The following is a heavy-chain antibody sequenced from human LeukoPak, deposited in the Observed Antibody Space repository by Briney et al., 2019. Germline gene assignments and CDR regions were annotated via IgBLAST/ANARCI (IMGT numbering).Heavy chain of an antibody. J-gene: IGHJ4*02. CDR2: ISGSGGST. Sequence: RGSLRLSFAASGFTFISYAMSWVRQAPGKGLEWVSAISGSGGSTYYADSVKGRFTISRENSRNTLYLQMNSLRAEDTAVYYCAKDVTMVRGVNDYWGQGTLVTVSS. D-gene: IGHD3-10*01. CDR3: AKDVTMVRGVNDY. V-gene: IGHV3-23*01. CDR1: GFTFISYA.